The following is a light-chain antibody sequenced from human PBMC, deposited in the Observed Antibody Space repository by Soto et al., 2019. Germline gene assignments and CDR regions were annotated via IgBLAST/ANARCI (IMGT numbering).Light chain of an antibody. J-gene: IGKJ5*01. CDR1: QSVSSSY. CDR2: GAS. CDR3: QQYGSSPPIT. V-gene: IGKV3-20*01. Sequence: EIGLTQSPGTLSLSPGERATLSCRASQSVSSSYLAWDQQKPGQAPRLLIYGASSRATGIPDRFSGSASGTDFTLTSSRLEHEDFAVCYSQQYGSSPPITFGQGTRLEIK.